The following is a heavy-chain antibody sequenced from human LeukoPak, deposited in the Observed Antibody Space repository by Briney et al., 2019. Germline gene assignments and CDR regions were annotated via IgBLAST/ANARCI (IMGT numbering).Heavy chain of an antibody. CDR3: ATTYSSGWYRGYYFDY. Sequence: HPGGSLRLSCAASGFTFSSYEMNWVRQAPGKGLEWVSYISSSGSTIYYADSVKGRFTISRDNSKNTLYLQMNSLRAEDTAVYYCATTYSSGWYRGYYFDYWGQGTLVTVSS. V-gene: IGHV3-48*03. J-gene: IGHJ4*02. CDR1: GFTFSSYE. CDR2: ISSSGSTI. D-gene: IGHD6-19*01.